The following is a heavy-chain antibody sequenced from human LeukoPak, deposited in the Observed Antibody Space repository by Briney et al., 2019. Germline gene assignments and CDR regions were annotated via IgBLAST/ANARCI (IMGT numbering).Heavy chain of an antibody. CDR3: ARAARPTEGIVVVPAAIGRGYNWFDP. D-gene: IGHD2-2*01. V-gene: IGHV4-34*01. Sequence: SETLSLTCAVYGGSFSGYYWSWIRQPPEKGLEWIGEINHSGSTNYNPSLKSRVTISVDTSKNQFSLKLSSVTAADTAVYYCARAARPTEGIVVVPAAIGRGYNWFDPWGQGTLVTVSS. J-gene: IGHJ5*02. CDR2: INHSGST. CDR1: GGSFSGYY.